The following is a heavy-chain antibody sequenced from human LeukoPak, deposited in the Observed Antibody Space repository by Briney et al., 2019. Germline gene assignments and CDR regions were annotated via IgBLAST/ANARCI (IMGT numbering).Heavy chain of an antibody. J-gene: IGHJ4*02. CDR1: EFTFSTYA. CDR3: AKDPRMTTVTTGFFDY. CDR2: ISGSGGST. V-gene: IGHV3-23*01. D-gene: IGHD4-17*01. Sequence: GGSLRLSCAASEFTFSTYAMSWVRQAPGKGLEWDSTISGSGGSTYYADSVKGRFTISRDNSKNTLYPQMNSLRAEDTALYYCAKDPRMTTVTTGFFDYWGRGTLVTVSS.